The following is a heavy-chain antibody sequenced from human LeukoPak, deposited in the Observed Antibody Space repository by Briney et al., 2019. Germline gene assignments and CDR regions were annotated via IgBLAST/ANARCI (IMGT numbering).Heavy chain of an antibody. J-gene: IGHJ4*02. D-gene: IGHD6-13*01. CDR1: GGSISSYY. CDR2: IYYSGST. V-gene: IGHV4-59*01. Sequence: PSETLSLTCTVSGGSISSYYWSWIRQPPGKGLEWVGYIYYSGSTNYNPSLKSRVTISVDTSKNQFSLKLSSVTAADTAVYYCARAGPQQLLFDYWGQGTLVTVSS. CDR3: ARAGPQQLLFDY.